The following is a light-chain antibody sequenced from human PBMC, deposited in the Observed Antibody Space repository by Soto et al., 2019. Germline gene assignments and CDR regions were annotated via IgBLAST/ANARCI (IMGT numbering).Light chain of an antibody. V-gene: IGKV3-20*01. J-gene: IGKJ1*01. CDR2: DAS. CDR3: QYYGASPQT. Sequence: EIALTQSPDTLSLSLGERATLSRRASQSVSSSYLAWYRQKPGQAPRLLIYDASSRATGIPDRFTGSGSGTDFTLTITRLEPEDFAVYYCQYYGASPQTFGQGTKVDIK. CDR1: QSVSSSY.